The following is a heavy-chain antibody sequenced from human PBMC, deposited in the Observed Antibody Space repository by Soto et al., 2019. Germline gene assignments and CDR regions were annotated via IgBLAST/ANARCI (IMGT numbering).Heavy chain of an antibody. V-gene: IGHV4-59*01. Sequence: SETLSLTCTVSGGSISSYYWSWIRQPPGKGLEWIGYIYYSGSTNYNPSLKSRVTISVDTSKNQFSLKLSSVTAADTAVYYCAKLDYDFWRGPSYYYYMDVWGKGTTVTVSS. CDR3: AKLDYDFWRGPSYYYYMDV. CDR1: GGSISSYY. CDR2: IYYSGST. J-gene: IGHJ6*03. D-gene: IGHD3-3*01.